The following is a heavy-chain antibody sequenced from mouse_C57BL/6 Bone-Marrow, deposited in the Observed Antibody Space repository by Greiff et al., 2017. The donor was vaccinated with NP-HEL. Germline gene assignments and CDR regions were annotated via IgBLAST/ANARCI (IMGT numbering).Heavy chain of an antibody. V-gene: IGHV5-9-1*02. J-gene: IGHJ2*01. D-gene: IGHD1-1*01. CDR3: TRGDGSSFVVYFDY. CDR2: ISSGGDYI. CDR1: GFTFSSYA. Sequence: EVKLMESGEGLVKPGGSLKLSCAASGFTFSSYAMSWVRQTPEKRLEWVAYISSGGDYIYYADTVKGRFTISRDNARNTLYLQMSSLKSEDTAMYYCTRGDGSSFVVYFDYWGQGTTLTVSS.